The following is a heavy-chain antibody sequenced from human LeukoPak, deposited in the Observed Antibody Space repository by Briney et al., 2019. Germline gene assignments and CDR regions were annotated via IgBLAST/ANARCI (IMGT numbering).Heavy chain of an antibody. V-gene: IGHV4-34*01. D-gene: IGHD6-19*01. CDR2: INHSGST. CDR3: ARLGWYWHRYFDY. CDR1: GGSFSGYY. Sequence: SETLSLTCAVYGGSFSGYYWSWIRQPPGKGLEWIGEINHSGSTNYNPSLKSRVTISVDTSKNQFSLKLSSVTAADTAVYYCARLGWYWHRYFDYWGQGTLVTVSS. J-gene: IGHJ4*02.